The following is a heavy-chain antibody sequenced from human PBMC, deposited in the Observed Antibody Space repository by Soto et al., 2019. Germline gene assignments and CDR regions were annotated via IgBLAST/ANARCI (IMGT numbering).Heavy chain of an antibody. J-gene: IGHJ4*02. V-gene: IGHV4-39*02. CDR3: AKDGTVRGVIIKTLDY. CDR1: GGSISSSSYY. D-gene: IGHD3-10*01. CDR2: IYYSSYI. Sequence: PSETLSLTCTVSGGSISSSSYYWGWIRQPPGKGLEWIGSIYYSSYIYYADSVKGRFTISRDNAKNTLYLQMNSLRAEDTAVYYCAKDGTVRGVIIKTLDYWGQGTLVTVSS.